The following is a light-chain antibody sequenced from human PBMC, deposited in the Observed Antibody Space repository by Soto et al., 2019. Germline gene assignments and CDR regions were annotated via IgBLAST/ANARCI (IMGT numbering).Light chain of an antibody. J-gene: IGLJ1*01. Sequence: QSVLTQPPSASGTPGQRVTISCSGGSSNIGTNSENWYQQLPGRAPKLLIYNTDLRPSGVPDRFSGSKSGTSASLAISGLQSEDEADYYCAAWDDSLNGFYVFGIGTKLTVL. CDR3: AAWDDSLNGFYV. CDR2: NTD. V-gene: IGLV1-44*01. CDR1: SSNIGTNS.